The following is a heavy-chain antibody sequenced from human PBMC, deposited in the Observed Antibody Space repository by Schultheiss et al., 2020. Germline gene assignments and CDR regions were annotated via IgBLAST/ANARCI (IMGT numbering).Heavy chain of an antibody. CDR1: GYTFTDYY. Sequence: ASVKVSCKASGYTFTDYYMHWVRQAPGQGLEWMGWINPNTGATNYAQKFQGRVTMTRDTSISTAYMELTSLTSDDTAVYYCARDYATAMVPGFYYYYYGMDVWGQGTTVTVSS. CDR3: ARDYATAMVPGFYYYYYGMDV. D-gene: IGHD5-18*01. V-gene: IGHV1-2*02. CDR2: INPNTGAT. J-gene: IGHJ6*02.